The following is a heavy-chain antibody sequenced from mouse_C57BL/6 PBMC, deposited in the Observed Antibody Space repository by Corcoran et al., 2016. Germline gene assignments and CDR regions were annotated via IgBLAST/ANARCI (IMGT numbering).Heavy chain of an antibody. J-gene: IGHJ3*01. CDR3: ARSLLYYDYGVAY. D-gene: IGHD2-4*01. Sequence: EVQLQQSGPELVKPGASVKISCKASGYTFTDYYMNWVKQSHGKSLEWIGDSNPNNGGTSYNQKFKGKATLTVDKSSSTAYMELRSLTSEDSAVYYCARSLLYYDYGVAYWGQGTLVTVSA. V-gene: IGHV1-26*01. CDR2: SNPNNGGT. CDR1: GYTFTDYY.